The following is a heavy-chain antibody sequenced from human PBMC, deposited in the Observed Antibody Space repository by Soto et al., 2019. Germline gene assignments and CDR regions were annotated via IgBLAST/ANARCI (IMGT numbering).Heavy chain of an antibody. V-gene: IGHV3-13*01. CDR1: GFTFSSYD. CDR3: ARDSGGYCSSTSCYHYYYYGMDV. CDR2: IGTAGDT. Sequence: GGSLRLSCAASGFTFSSYDMHWVRQATGKGLEWVSAIGTAGDTYYPGSVKGRFTISRENAKNSLYLQMNSLRAEDTAVYYCARDSGGYCSSTSCYHYYYYGMDVWGQGTTVTVSS. D-gene: IGHD2-2*01. J-gene: IGHJ6*02.